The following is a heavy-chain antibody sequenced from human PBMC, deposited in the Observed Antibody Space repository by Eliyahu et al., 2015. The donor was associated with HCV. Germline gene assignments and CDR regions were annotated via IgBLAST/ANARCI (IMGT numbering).Heavy chain of an antibody. CDR3: AKDLRPGGFGELWMPGYSSGWYLYAMDV. J-gene: IGHJ6*02. CDR1: GFPFSSYA. V-gene: IGHV3-23*01. CDR2: ISGSGDIT. Sequence: EVQLLESGGGLVQPGGSLRLSCATSGFPFSSYAIPWVXRAPGXGLEWLSPISGSGDITYYAASVKGRFTIXRDNSKSTVYLQMNRLRTEDTAIYYCAKDLRPGGFGELWMPGYSSGWYLYAMDVWGQGTTVTVSS. D-gene: IGHD6-19*01.